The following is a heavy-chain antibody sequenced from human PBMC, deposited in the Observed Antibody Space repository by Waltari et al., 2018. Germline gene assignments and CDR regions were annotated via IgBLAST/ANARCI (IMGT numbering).Heavy chain of an antibody. V-gene: IGHV1-69*12. J-gene: IGHJ4*02. CDR3: ARHPTASGSYYYFDY. CDR1: GGSFGRYS. D-gene: IGHD1-26*01. Sequence: QVHLVQSGAEVKKPGSSVKVSCKASGGSFGRYSISWVRLAPGQGLEWMGGLIPIFGTPKYAQNFQDRVTITADESTSTAYMELSSLRSEDTAVYYCARHPTASGSYYYFDYWGQGTLVTVSS. CDR2: LIPIFGTP.